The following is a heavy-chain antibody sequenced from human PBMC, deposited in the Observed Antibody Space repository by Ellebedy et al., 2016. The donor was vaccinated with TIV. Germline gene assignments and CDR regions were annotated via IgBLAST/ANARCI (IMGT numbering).Heavy chain of an antibody. V-gene: IGHV3-9*01. CDR1: GFTFDDYA. J-gene: IGHJ4*02. CDR3: ARGARSSSSFFDF. Sequence: GGSLRLSXAASGFTFDDYAVHWVRQAPGKGLEWVSGISWNSDNIGYADSVKGRFTLSRDNAKNSLYLQMNSLRAEDTAVYYCARGARSSSSFFDFWGQGTLVTVSS. CDR2: ISWNSDNI. D-gene: IGHD6-6*01.